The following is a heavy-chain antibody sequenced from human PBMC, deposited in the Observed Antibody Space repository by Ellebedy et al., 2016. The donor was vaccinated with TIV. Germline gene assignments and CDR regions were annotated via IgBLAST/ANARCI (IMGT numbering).Heavy chain of an antibody. J-gene: IGHJ4*02. CDR1: GFSFSSYA. CDR2: ISSTGSRT. CDR3: AKGRGGGSDSSTPRYYFDY. D-gene: IGHD2-2*01. V-gene: IGHV3-23*01. Sequence: PGGSLRLSCAASGFSFSSYAMSWVRQAPGKGLEWVSTISSTGSRTYYADSVEGRFIISRDNSKKTLYLQMNSLRVEDTAVYYCAKGRGGGSDSSTPRYYFDYWGLGTLVTVSS.